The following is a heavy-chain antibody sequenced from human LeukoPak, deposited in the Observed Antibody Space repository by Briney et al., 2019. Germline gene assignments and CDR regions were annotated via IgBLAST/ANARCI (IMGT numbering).Heavy chain of an antibody. CDR3: ATRAYYYDSSGYSSDAFDI. Sequence: GGSLRLSCAASGFTVSSNYMNWVRQAPGKGLEWVSYISSSGSTIYYADSVKGRFTISRDNAKNSLYLQMNSLRAEDTAVYYCATRAYYYDSSGYSSDAFDIWGQGTMVTVSS. CDR1: GFTVSSNY. J-gene: IGHJ3*02. CDR2: ISSSGSTI. D-gene: IGHD3-22*01. V-gene: IGHV3-11*01.